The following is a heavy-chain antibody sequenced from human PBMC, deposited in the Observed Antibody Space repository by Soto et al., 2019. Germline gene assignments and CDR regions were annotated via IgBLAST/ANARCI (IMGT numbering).Heavy chain of an antibody. CDR2: IYYSGIT. D-gene: IGHD3-3*01. V-gene: IGHV4-39*07. J-gene: IGHJ6*02. CDR3: ARAQRRYDFWSAQARHYGMDV. CDR1: GVSISNSSYY. Sequence: PSETLSLTCTVSGVSISNSSYYWGWIRRPPGKGLEWIGTIYYSGITYYNPSLKSRVTISVDTSKNQFSLKLSSVTAADTAVYYCARAQRRYDFWSAQARHYGMDVWGQGTTVTVSS.